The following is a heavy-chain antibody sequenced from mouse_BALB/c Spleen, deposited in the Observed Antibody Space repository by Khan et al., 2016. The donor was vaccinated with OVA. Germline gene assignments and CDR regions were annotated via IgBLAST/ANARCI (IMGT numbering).Heavy chain of an antibody. CDR2: ITYSGST. CDR1: GYSITSDYA. D-gene: IGHD3-3*01. CDR3: ARGRAY. Sequence: EVQLQESGPGLVKPSQSLSLTCTVTGYSITSDYAWNWIRQFPGNKLEWMGYITYSGSTSYIPSFKSRISITRDTSTNQFFLQLNSVTAEDTATYYCARGRAYWGQGTLVTVSA. J-gene: IGHJ3*01. V-gene: IGHV3-2*02.